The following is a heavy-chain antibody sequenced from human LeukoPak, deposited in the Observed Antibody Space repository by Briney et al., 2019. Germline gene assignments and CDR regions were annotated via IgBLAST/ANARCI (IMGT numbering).Heavy chain of an antibody. CDR1: GFTFSSYG. J-gene: IGHJ4*02. Sequence: GGSLRLSCAASGFTFSSYGMHWVRQAPGKGLEWVGRIRSKTDGGTTDYAAPVKGRFTISRDDSKNTLYLQMNSLKTEDTAVYYCTTDQPYVWGSYRYFPSDYWGQGTLVTVSS. CDR2: IRSKTDGGTT. D-gene: IGHD3-16*02. V-gene: IGHV3-15*01. CDR3: TTDQPYVWGSYRYFPSDY.